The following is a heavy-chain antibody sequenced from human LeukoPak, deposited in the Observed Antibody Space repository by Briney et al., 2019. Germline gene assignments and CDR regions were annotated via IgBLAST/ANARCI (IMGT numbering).Heavy chain of an antibody. CDR2: SGDST. Sequence: GGSLRLSCAASGFTFSTYAMIWVRQAPGKGLEWVSSSGDSTYYADSVKGRFTISRDNSKNTLYLQMNSLRAEDTAIYYCAKERVGTSCSGCYMDVWGKGTTVTVSS. J-gene: IGHJ6*03. CDR3: AKERVGTSCSGCYMDV. V-gene: IGHV3-23*01. D-gene: IGHD2-2*01. CDR1: GFTFSTYA.